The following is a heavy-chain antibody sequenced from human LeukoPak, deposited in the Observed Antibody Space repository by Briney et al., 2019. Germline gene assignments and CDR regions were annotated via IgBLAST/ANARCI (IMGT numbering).Heavy chain of an antibody. CDR2: IYYSGST. Sequence: SETLSLTCTVSDASITTYYWSWIRQPPGKGLEWIGFIYYSGSTIYNPSLKSRVTISIDTSKNQFSLKMRSVTAADTAVYYCAREGRFWSGYGLDYWGQGTLVTVSS. CDR1: DASITTYY. CDR3: AREGRFWSGYGLDY. J-gene: IGHJ4*02. V-gene: IGHV4-59*01. D-gene: IGHD3-3*01.